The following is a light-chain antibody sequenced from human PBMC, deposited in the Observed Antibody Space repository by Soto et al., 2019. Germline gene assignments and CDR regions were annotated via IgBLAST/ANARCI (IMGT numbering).Light chain of an antibody. CDR3: QHRSNWRVT. Sequence: EIVLTQSPATLSLSPGERATLSCRASQSVNIYLAWYQQKPDQAHRLLIYDASNRSTDIPARFSGSGSGTDFTLTSSRLEPEDIAVYYCQHRSNWRVTFGGGTKVEIK. CDR2: DAS. V-gene: IGKV3-11*01. CDR1: QSVNIY. J-gene: IGKJ4*01.